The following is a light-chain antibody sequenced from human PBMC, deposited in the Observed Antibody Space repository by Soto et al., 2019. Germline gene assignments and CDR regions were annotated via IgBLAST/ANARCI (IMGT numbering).Light chain of an antibody. CDR3: QQYNNWPPVT. V-gene: IGKV3-15*01. J-gene: IGKJ1*01. CDR1: QSVSSN. Sequence: EIVMTQSPATLSVSPGERATLSCRASQSVSSNLAWYQQKPGQAPRLLIYGASTRATGIPARFSGSGSGTEFTLNISSLQSEDFAVYYCQQYNNWPPVTFGHGTKVDIK. CDR2: GAS.